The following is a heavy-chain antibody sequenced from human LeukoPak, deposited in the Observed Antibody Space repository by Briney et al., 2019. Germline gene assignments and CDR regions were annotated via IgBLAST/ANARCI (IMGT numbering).Heavy chain of an antibody. CDR1: GFTFGDYA. D-gene: IGHD3-10*01. Sequence: GGSLRLSCTASGFTFGDYAMSWFRQAPGKGLEWVGFIRSEAYGGTTEYAASVKGRFTISRDDSKIIAYLQMNSLKTEDTAVYYCTRDRGVIAPYWGQGTLVTVSS. J-gene: IGHJ4*02. V-gene: IGHV3-49*03. CDR3: TRDRGVIAPY. CDR2: IRSEAYGGTT.